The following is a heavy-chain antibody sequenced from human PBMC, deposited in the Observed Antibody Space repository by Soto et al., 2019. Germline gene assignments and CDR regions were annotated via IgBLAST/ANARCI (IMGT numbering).Heavy chain of an antibody. Sequence: ASVKVSCKASGGTFSSYGVSWVRQAPGQGLAWMGWISANNGNTNYAQKLQGRVTMTTDTSTSTAYLDLRSLRSDDTAVYYCARDRGSYALDYWGQGTLVTVSS. D-gene: IGHD1-26*01. CDR3: ARDRGSYALDY. CDR1: GGTFSSYG. V-gene: IGHV1-18*01. CDR2: ISANNGNT. J-gene: IGHJ4*02.